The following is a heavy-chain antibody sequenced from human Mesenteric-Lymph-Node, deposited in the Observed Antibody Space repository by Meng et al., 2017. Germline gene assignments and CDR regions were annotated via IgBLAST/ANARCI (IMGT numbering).Heavy chain of an antibody. V-gene: IGHV4-61*02. J-gene: IGHJ3*02. CDR1: GGSISSGVY. D-gene: IGHD3/OR15-3a*01. CDR2: MYSSGSP. Sequence: SETLSLTCTVSGGSISSGVYWSWVRQAAGQGLEWIGRMYSSGSPDYNPPLKSRVTISIDTSKNEISLKLTSVTAADTAVYYCARAVGELDDAFDIWGQGTMVTVSS. CDR3: ARAVGELDDAFDI.